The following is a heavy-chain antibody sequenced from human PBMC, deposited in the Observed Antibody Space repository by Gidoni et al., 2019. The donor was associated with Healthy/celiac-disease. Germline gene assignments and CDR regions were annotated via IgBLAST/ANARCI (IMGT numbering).Heavy chain of an antibody. V-gene: IGHV3-9*01. J-gene: IGHJ3*02. CDR2: ISWNSGSI. Sequence: EVQLVESGGGLVQPGRSLRLSCAASGFTFDDYAMPWVRQAPGKGLGWVSGISWNSGSIGYADSVKGRFTISRDNAKNSLYLQMNSLRAEDTALYYCAKDMGIVVVVAATPDAFDIWGQGTMVTVSS. CDR3: AKDMGIVVVVAATPDAFDI. CDR1: GFTFDDYA. D-gene: IGHD2-15*01.